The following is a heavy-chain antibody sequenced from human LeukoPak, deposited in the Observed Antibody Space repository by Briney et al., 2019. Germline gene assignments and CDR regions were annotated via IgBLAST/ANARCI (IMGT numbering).Heavy chain of an antibody. Sequence: LGGSLLLSWAASGFPFMSYSMNGVRQAQGKGLEGVSYIISSSSTIYYADSVKGRFTISRDNAKNSLYLQMNSLRAEDTAVYYCARAPDYYDSSGYYYGWGQGTLVTVSS. J-gene: IGHJ4*02. CDR3: ARAPDYYDSSGYYYG. CDR1: GFPFMSYS. D-gene: IGHD3-22*01. CDR2: IISSSSTI. V-gene: IGHV3-48*01.